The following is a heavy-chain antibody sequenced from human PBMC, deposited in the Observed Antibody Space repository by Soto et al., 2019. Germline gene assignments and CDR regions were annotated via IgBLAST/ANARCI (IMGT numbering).Heavy chain of an antibody. CDR2: ISGYNGDK. CDR1: DYTFSRYG. V-gene: IGHV1-18*01. Sequence: QGQLVQSGGEVKKPGASVKVSCKASDYTFSRYGISWVRQAPGQGLEWMGWISGYNGDKNYAQKCQDRVTMTIDTSTTTAYMKLRSLTSDDTAVYYCAKNGQPPYYGFGMDVWGQGTTVSDSS. D-gene: IGHD3-3*01. J-gene: IGHJ6*02. CDR3: AKNGQPPYYGFGMDV.